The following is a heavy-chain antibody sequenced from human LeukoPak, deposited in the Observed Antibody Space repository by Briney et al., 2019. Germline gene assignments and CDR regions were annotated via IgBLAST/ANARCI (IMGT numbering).Heavy chain of an antibody. CDR1: GFTFGNYD. D-gene: IGHD1-26*01. CDR3: ARVGGSYVYYFDY. Sequence: GGSLRLSCAASGFTFGNYDMNWVRQSPGKGLEWVSYISRSSSYIYYADSVKGRFTISRDNAKNSLYLQMNSLRAEDTAVYYCARVGGSYVYYFDYWGQGTLVTVSS. CDR2: ISRSSSYI. V-gene: IGHV3-21*01. J-gene: IGHJ4*02.